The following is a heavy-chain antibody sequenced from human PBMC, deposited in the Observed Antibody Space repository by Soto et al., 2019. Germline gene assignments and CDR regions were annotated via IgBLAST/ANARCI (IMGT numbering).Heavy chain of an antibody. V-gene: IGHV3-49*04. J-gene: IGHJ4*02. D-gene: IGHD2-2*01. Sequence: EVQLVESGGGLVQPGRSLRLSCTTSGFTFGDYAMSWVRQAPGKGLEGVGFITSKGYGGTTEYAASVKCRFTISRDDSKTIAYLQMNSLQTEDTAVYSCTRGRVGYCSSITSCSYFDSWGQGPRVTVSS. CDR2: ITSKGYGGTT. CDR1: GFTFGDYA. CDR3: TRGRVGYCSSITSCSYFDS.